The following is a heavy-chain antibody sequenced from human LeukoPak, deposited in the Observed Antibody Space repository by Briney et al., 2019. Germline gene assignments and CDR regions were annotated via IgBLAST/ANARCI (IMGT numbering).Heavy chain of an antibody. CDR3: ATTGPVPAAMPYYYYGMDV. CDR1: GYTLTELS. V-gene: IGHV1-24*01. CDR2: FDPEDGET. Sequence: ASVKVSCKVSGYTLTELSMHWVRQAPGKGLEWMGGFDPEDGETIYAQKFQGRVTMTEDTSTDTAYMELSSLRSEDTAVYYCATTGPVPAAMPYYYYGMDVWGQGTTVTVSS. D-gene: IGHD2-2*01. J-gene: IGHJ6*02.